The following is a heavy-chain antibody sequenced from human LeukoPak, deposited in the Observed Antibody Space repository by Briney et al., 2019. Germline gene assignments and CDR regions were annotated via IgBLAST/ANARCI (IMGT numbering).Heavy chain of an antibody. D-gene: IGHD2-2*01. CDR3: ARSIYCSSTSCQSPYYFHYIDV. V-gene: IGHV5-51*01. CDR2: IYPGDSIT. J-gene: IGHJ6*03. Sequence: GESLKISCKGSGYRFTNYWIGWVRQMPGKGLEWMGIIYPGDSITRYSPSFQGQVTISADKSITTAYLQWSSLKASDTAIYYCARSIYCSSTSCQSPYYFHYIDVWGKGTTVTVSS. CDR1: GYRFTNYW.